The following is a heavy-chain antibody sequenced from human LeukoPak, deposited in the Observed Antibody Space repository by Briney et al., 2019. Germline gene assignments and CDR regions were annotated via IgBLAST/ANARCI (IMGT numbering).Heavy chain of an antibody. CDR2: ISWNSGNI. CDR1: GASMSNYY. Sequence: LSLTCNVSGASMSNYYWVWIRQPPGKGLEWVSGISWNSGNIGYADSVKGRFTISRDNAKNSLYLQMNSLRAEDTALYYCANSNDAFDIWGQGTMVTVSS. CDR3: ANSNDAFDI. J-gene: IGHJ3*02. V-gene: IGHV3-9*01.